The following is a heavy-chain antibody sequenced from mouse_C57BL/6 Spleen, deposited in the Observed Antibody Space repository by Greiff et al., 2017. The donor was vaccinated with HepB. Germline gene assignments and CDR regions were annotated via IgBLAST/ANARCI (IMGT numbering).Heavy chain of an antibody. D-gene: IGHD1-1*01. CDR1: GYTFTSYW. CDR2: IDPSDSET. V-gene: IGHV1-52*01. Sequence: QVQLQQPGAELVRPGSSVKLSCKASGYTFTSYWMHWVKQRPIQGLEWIGNIDPSDSETHYNQKFKDKATLPVDKSSSTAYMQLSSLTSGDSAVYYCARSTYYGSRGWYFDVWGTGTTVTVSS. J-gene: IGHJ1*03. CDR3: ARSTYYGSRGWYFDV.